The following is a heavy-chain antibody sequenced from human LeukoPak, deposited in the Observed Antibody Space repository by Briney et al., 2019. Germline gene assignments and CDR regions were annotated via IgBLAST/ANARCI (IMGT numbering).Heavy chain of an antibody. J-gene: IGHJ5*02. Sequence: SETLSLTCAVYGGSFSGYYWSWIRQPPGKGLEWIGEINHSGSTNYNPSLKSRVTISVDTSKNQFSLKLSSVTAADTAVYYCARGRRYGGNRLNWFDPWGQGTLVTVSS. CDR3: ARGRRYGGNRLNWFDP. V-gene: IGHV4-34*01. D-gene: IGHD4-23*01. CDR1: GGSFSGYY. CDR2: INHSGST.